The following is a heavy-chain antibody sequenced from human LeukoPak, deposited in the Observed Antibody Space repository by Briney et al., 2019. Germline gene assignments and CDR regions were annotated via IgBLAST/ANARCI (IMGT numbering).Heavy chain of an antibody. D-gene: IGHD6-13*01. CDR1: GFTFSSYA. J-gene: IGHJ4*02. V-gene: IGHV3-23*01. Sequence: GGPLSLSCAASGFTFSSYAMSWVRQAPGKGLEWASAISGSGGSTYYANSVKGRFTISRDNSKNTLYLQMNSLRAEDTAVYYCAKNKGIAAAGNSDYWGQGTLVTVSS. CDR3: AKNKGIAAAGNSDY. CDR2: ISGSGGST.